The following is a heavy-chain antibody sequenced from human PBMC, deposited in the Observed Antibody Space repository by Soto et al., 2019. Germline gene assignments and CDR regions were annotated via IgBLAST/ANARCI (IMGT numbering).Heavy chain of an antibody. D-gene: IGHD7-27*01. J-gene: IGHJ4*01. CDR2: IYEGGTT. CDR3: ARGPTGDKIDY. CDR1: GGSISSAAYC. Sequence: QVQLQESGPSLVSPSQTLPLTCTVSGGSISSAAYCWSWFRQSPDKSLEWIGHIYEGGTTNSSPSLKGRVTISADTSETQFSMKLSSVSAADTAVYYCARGPTGDKIDYWGQR. V-gene: IGHV4-30-4*01.